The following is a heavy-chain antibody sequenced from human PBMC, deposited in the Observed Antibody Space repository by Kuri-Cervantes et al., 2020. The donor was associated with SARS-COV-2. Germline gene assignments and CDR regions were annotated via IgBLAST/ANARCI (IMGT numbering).Heavy chain of an antibody. Sequence: GGSLRLSCAASGFTFSSYSMNWVRQAPGKGLEWVSSISSSSSYIYYADSVKGRFTISRDNAKNSLYLQMNSLRAEDTAVYYCVRDSDFWSGYYTGIVAFDIWGQGTMVTVSS. CDR1: GFTFSSYS. D-gene: IGHD3-3*01. CDR3: VRDSDFWSGYYTGIVAFDI. J-gene: IGHJ3*02. CDR2: ISSSSSYI. V-gene: IGHV3-21*01.